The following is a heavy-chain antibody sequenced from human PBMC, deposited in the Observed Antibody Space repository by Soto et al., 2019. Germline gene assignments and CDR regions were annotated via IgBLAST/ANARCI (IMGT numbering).Heavy chain of an antibody. Sequence: GGSLRLSCAASGFTFSSYGMHWVRQAPGKGLEWVAVIWYDGSNKYYADSVKGRLTISRDNSKNTLYLQMNSLRAEDTAVYYCARDICSSTSCYAVGDYYYGMDVWGQGTTVTVSS. V-gene: IGHV3-33*01. J-gene: IGHJ6*02. D-gene: IGHD2-2*01. CDR3: ARDICSSTSCYAVGDYYYGMDV. CDR1: GFTFSSYG. CDR2: IWYDGSNK.